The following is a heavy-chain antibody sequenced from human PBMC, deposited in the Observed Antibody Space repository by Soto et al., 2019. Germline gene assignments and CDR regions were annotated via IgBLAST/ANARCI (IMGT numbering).Heavy chain of an antibody. CDR1: GWSFSGYY. J-gene: IGHJ4*02. V-gene: IGHV4-34*01. D-gene: IGHD1-1*01. CDR3: VRDDFGLGLDY. Sequence: SETLSLTCAVYGWSFSGYYWTWIRQPPGTGLEWIGEINHSGSTNYNPSLKSRFTISRDNAKSTLYLQMNSLRAEDTGVYYCVRDDFGLGLDYWGLGTLVTVSS. CDR2: INHSGST.